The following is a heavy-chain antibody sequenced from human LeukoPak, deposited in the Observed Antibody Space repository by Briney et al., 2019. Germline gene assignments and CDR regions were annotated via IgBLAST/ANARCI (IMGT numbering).Heavy chain of an antibody. CDR2: MCFTRNT. J-gene: IGHJ4*02. CDR1: GGSLCSHY. D-gene: IGHD4-23*01. V-gene: IGHV4-59*11. Sequence: PSETLSLTRTVSGGSLCSHYWASLPQPPGEGLEWSGWMCFTRNTNYSPSLESRVTISVDHSKNQSSLKLTSVTAADTAVYYCAKEGNDYGANSIDYWGQGTLVTVSS. CDR3: AKEGNDYGANSIDY.